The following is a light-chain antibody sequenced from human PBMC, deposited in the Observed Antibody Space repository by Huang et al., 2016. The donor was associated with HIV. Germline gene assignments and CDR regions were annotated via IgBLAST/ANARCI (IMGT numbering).Light chain of an antibody. Sequence: ELVLTQSPGTLSLSPGDRATLSCRASHSVSSIYLACYQQKPGQAPRLLIYGASSRATGIPDRFSGSGSGTDFTLTISRLEPEDFAVYYCHQYGSLPRTFGQGTKVEIK. CDR3: HQYGSLPRT. J-gene: IGKJ1*01. V-gene: IGKV3-20*01. CDR2: GAS. CDR1: HSVSSIY.